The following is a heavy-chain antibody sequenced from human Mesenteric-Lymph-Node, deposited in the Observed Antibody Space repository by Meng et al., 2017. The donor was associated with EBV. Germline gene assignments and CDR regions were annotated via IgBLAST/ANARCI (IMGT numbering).Heavy chain of an antibody. CDR2: INPSGST. CDR1: GGSVRGYY. V-gene: IGHV4-34*01. J-gene: IGHJ4*02. Sequence: VALQQVVVGTFEPSRTLSLTVAVNGGSVRGYYWSWLRQHPGKGLEWIGEINPSGSTNYNSSLKSRVTISVDTSKNQFSLKLNSVTAADTAVYYCARGCRFDYYGSLPLFGYWGQGTLVTVSS. D-gene: IGHD3-10*01. CDR3: ARGCRFDYYGSLPLFGY.